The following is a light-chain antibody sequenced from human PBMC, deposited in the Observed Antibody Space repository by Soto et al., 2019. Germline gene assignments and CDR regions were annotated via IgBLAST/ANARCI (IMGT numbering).Light chain of an antibody. V-gene: IGKV1-5*03. Sequence: DIQMTQSPSTLSASVGDRVTITCRSSQSISSWLAWYQQKPGKAPKLLIYKASSLESGVPSRFSGSGSGTEFTLTISSLQPEDFATYYCQQYNSYSTWTLGQGTKVDIK. CDR2: KAS. CDR1: QSISSW. CDR3: QQYNSYSTWT. J-gene: IGKJ1*01.